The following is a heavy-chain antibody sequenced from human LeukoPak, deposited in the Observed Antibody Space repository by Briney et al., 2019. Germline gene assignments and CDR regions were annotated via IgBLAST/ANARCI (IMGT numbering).Heavy chain of an antibody. Sequence: GGSLRLSCAASGFTFSDYNINWVRQAPGKGLEWVSSISSSSSYIYYADSVKGRFTISRDNAKNSLSLQMKSLRAEDTAVYYCVRGEYSYGPLDYYYYFDVWGKGTTVTVSS. D-gene: IGHD5-18*01. CDR3: VRGEYSYGPLDYYYYFDV. J-gene: IGHJ6*03. CDR1: GFTFSDYN. CDR2: ISSSSSYI. V-gene: IGHV3-21*01.